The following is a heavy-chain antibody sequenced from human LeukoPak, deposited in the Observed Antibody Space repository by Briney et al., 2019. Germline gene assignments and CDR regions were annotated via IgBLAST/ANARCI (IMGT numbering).Heavy chain of an antibody. Sequence: GASVKVSCKASGYTFTSYAFSWVRQAPGQGLERIGWVSGYNGNTNYAQKVQGRVTMTTDTSTSTAYMELRSLRSDDTAVYYCARTGWGVPAAGDWFDPWGQGTLVTVSS. J-gene: IGHJ5*02. CDR1: GYTFTSYA. D-gene: IGHD2-2*01. CDR2: VSGYNGNT. CDR3: ARTGWGVPAAGDWFDP. V-gene: IGHV1-18*04.